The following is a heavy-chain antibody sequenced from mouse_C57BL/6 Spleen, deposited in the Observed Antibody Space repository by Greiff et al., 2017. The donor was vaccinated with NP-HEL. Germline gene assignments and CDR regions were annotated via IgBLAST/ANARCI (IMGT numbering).Heavy chain of an antibody. CDR1: GYTFTSYG. V-gene: IGHV1-81*01. Sequence: VMLVESGAELARPGASVKLSCKASGYTFTSYGISWVKQRTGQGLEWIGEIYPRSGNTYYNEKFKGKATLTADKSSSTAYMELRSLTSEDSAVYFCARDDYDGVEGFAYWGQGTLVTVSA. J-gene: IGHJ3*01. CDR3: ARDDYDGVEGFAY. CDR2: IYPRSGNT. D-gene: IGHD2-4*01.